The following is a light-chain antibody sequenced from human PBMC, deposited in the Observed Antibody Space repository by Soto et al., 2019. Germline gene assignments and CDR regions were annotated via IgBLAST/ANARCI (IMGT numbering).Light chain of an antibody. CDR2: DAS. CDR1: QSVSAY. V-gene: IGKV3-11*01. CDR3: QQRGSSPLT. J-gene: IGKJ4*01. Sequence: EIVLTQSPATLSLSPGERATLSCRASQSVSAYLAGYQQKPGQAPRFLIYDASNRVTGIPARFSGSGSGTVFTLTISSLEPEDSAVYCCQQRGSSPLTFGGGTKVEIK.